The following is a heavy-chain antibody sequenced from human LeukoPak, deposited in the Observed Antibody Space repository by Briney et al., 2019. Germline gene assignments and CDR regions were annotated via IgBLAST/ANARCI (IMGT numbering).Heavy chain of an antibody. V-gene: IGHV4-59*01. Sequence: PSETLSLTCTVSGGSISSYYWSWIRQPPGKGLEWIGYVYYSGSTNYNPSLKSRVTISVDTSKNQFSLKLSSVTAADTAVYYCAGTVVPAADDAFDIWGQGTMVTVSS. J-gene: IGHJ3*02. CDR2: VYYSGST. D-gene: IGHD2-2*01. CDR1: GGSISSYY. CDR3: AGTVVPAADDAFDI.